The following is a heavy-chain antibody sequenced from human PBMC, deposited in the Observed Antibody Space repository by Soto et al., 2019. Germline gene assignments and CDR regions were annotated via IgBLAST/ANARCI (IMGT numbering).Heavy chain of an antibody. Sequence: PVESLKISCKGSGDSLAGDWITWVRQKPWKGLEWMGRIDPSDSQTYYSPSFRGHVTISATKSITTVFLQWSSLRASDTAMYYCARQIYDSDTGPNFQYYFDSWGQGTLVTVSS. CDR3: ARQIYDSDTGPNFQYYFDS. J-gene: IGHJ4*02. CDR1: GDSLAGDW. CDR2: IDPSDSQT. V-gene: IGHV5-10-1*01. D-gene: IGHD3-22*01.